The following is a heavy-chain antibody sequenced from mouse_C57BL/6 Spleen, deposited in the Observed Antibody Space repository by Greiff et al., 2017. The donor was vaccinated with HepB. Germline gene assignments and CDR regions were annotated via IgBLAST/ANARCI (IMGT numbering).Heavy chain of an antibody. CDR1: GYTFTSYW. D-gene: IGHD2-5*01. CDR2: IYPGSGST. J-gene: IGHJ2*01. Sequence: QVQLQQPGAELVKPGASVKMSCKASGYTFTSYWITWVKQRPGQGLEWIGDIYPGSGSTNYNEKFKSKATLTVDTSSSTAYMQLSSLTSEDSAVYYCARVSYYSNLGDYWGQGTTLTVPS. CDR3: ARVSYYSNLGDY. V-gene: IGHV1-55*01.